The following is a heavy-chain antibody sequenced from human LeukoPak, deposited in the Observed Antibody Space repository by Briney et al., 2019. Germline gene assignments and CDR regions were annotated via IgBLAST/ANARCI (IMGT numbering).Heavy chain of an antibody. V-gene: IGHV4-31*03. CDR3: ARGLTTVTPGENWFDP. D-gene: IGHD4-11*01. CDR2: IYYSGST. Sequence: SQTLSLTCTVSGGSISSGGYYWSWIRQHPGKGLEWIGYIYYSGSTYYNPSLRSRVTISVDTSKNQFSLKLSSVTAADTAVYYCARGLTTVTPGENWFDPWGQGTLVTVSS. CDR1: GGSISSGGYY. J-gene: IGHJ5*02.